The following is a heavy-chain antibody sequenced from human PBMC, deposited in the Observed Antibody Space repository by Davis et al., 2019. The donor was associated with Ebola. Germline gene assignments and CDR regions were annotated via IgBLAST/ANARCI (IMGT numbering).Heavy chain of an antibody. CDR2: IFTGDSDT. D-gene: IGHD2-8*02. Sequence: KVSCKDSGNSFNSHWIGWVRQLPGKGLEWMGVIFTGDSDTRYSPSFRGQVTISADNSIKTAFLHWSSLKASDTAMYYCASLRRTITGMDDGFDIWGQGTMVTVSS. V-gene: IGHV5-51*01. CDR1: GNSFNSHW. CDR3: ASLRRTITGMDDGFDI. J-gene: IGHJ3*02.